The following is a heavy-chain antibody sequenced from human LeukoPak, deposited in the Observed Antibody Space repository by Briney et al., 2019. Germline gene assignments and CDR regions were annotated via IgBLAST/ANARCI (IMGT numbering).Heavy chain of an antibody. V-gene: IGHV4-59*10. CDR1: GGSFSGYY. J-gene: IGHJ2*01. CDR3: ARKDSFWYFDL. CDR2: ISTSGRT. Sequence: PSETLSLTCAVYGGSFSGYYWSWVRQPAGKGLEWIGRISTSGRTNYNPALMSRLTMSLDTSKNQFSLKLRSVTAADTAVYYCARKDSFWYFDLWGRGTLVTVSS.